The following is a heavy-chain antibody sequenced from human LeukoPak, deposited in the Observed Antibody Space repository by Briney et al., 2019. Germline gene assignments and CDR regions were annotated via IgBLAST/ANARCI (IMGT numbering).Heavy chain of an antibody. Sequence: SETLSLTCAVYGGSFSGYYWSWIRQPPGKGLEWIGEINHSGSTNYNPSLKSRVTISVDTSKIQFSLKLSSVTAADTAVYYCARAPEIAAAGTGWFDPWGQGTLVTVSS. J-gene: IGHJ5*02. CDR2: INHSGST. CDR1: GGSFSGYY. D-gene: IGHD6-13*01. V-gene: IGHV4-34*01. CDR3: ARAPEIAAAGTGWFDP.